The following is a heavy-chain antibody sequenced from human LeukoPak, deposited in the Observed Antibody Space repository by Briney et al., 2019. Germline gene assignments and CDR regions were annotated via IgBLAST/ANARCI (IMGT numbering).Heavy chain of an antibody. Sequence: GGSLRLSCAASGFTFRSYEMNWVRQAPGKGLEWVSYISSSGSTIYYADSVKGRFTISRDNAKNSLYLQMNSLRAEDTAVYYCARKITMIRGIAYYYYYGMDVWGQGTTVTVSS. CDR2: ISSSGSTI. CDR1: GFTFRSYE. CDR3: ARKITMIRGIAYYYYYGMDV. V-gene: IGHV3-48*03. D-gene: IGHD3-10*01. J-gene: IGHJ6*02.